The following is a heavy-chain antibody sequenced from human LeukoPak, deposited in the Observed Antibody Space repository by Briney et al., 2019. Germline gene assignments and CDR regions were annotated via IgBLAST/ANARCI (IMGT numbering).Heavy chain of an antibody. CDR1: GDSVSSNSAA. D-gene: IGHD1-26*01. CDR2: TYYRSKWYS. Sequence: SQTLSLTCAMSGDSVSSNSAAWNWIRQSPSRGLEWLGRTYYRSKWYSDFALSVKSRMTINPDTSKNQFSLQLSSVTPEDTAVYYCARTSGNYHYFGYWGQGTLVTVSS. CDR3: ARTSGNYHYFGY. J-gene: IGHJ4*02. V-gene: IGHV6-1*01.